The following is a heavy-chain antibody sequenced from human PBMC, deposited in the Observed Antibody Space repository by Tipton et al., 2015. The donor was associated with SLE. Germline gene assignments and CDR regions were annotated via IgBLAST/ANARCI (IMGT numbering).Heavy chain of an antibody. CDR2: ISPGRST. CDR3: ARGMGVIQSWYAFDI. D-gene: IGHD3-16*02. Sequence: GSLRLSCSVSGGPITSYYWSWIRQPPGKGLEWIGEISPGRSTNYNPSLKSRVTISVDTSKDQFSLNLNAVTAADTAVYYCARGMGVIQSWYAFDIWGQGTMVTVSS. J-gene: IGHJ3*02. CDR1: GGPITSYY. V-gene: IGHV4-34*01.